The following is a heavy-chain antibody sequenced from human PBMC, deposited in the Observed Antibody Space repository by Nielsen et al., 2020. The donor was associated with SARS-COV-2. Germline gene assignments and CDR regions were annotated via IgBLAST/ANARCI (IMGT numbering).Heavy chain of an antibody. V-gene: IGHV3-30*03. CDR1: GFTFSSYG. J-gene: IGHJ4*02. CDR3: ARVPGWLEDY. Sequence: GESLKISCAASGFTFSSYGMHWVRQAPGKGLEWVAVISYDGSNKYYADSVKGRFTISRDNSKNTLYLQMNSLRAEDTAVYYCARVPGWLEDYWGQGTLVTVSS. CDR2: ISYDGSNK. D-gene: IGHD5-24*01.